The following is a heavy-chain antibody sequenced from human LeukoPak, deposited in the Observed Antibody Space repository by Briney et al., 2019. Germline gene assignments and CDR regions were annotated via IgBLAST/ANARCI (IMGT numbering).Heavy chain of an antibody. CDR2: IRYDGSNK. D-gene: IGHD1-14*01. V-gene: IGHV3-30*02. Sequence: GGSLRLSCRASGFTFSNYGMLWVRQAPGKGLEWVAFIRYDGSNKFYADSVKGRVTISRDNSKNTLYLHINSLRVEDTAVYYCVKDNPLDYWGQGTLVIVSS. J-gene: IGHJ4*02. CDR3: VKDNPLDY. CDR1: GFTFSNYG.